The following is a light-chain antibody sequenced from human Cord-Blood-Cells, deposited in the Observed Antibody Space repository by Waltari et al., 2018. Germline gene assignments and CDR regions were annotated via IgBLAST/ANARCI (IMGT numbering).Light chain of an antibody. CDR1: QSVSSN. CDR2: GAS. Sequence: EIVMTQSPATLSVSPGERATLSCRASQSVSSNLAWYKQKPGQAPRLLIYGASTRATGIPARFSGSGSGKEFTLTISSLQSEDFAAYYCQQYNNWPPSTFGGVTKVEIK. CDR3: QQYNNWPPST. J-gene: IGKJ4*01. V-gene: IGKV3-15*01.